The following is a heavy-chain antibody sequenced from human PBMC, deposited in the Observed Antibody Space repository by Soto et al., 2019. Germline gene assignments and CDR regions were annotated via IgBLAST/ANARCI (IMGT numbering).Heavy chain of an antibody. Sequence: NPSETLSLTCTVSGGSIIGFYWSWMRQPPGKGLEWIGYIFYAGTTLYTPSLKSRVTISLYTAKNEFSLKLSSVTPADTAVYYCASRDNTAKLHNGMGLWGQETMVTVSS. CDR2: IFYAGTT. V-gene: IGHV4-59*01. D-gene: IGHD1-1*01. CDR1: GGSIIGFY. CDR3: ASRDNTAKLHNGMGL. J-gene: IGHJ6*02.